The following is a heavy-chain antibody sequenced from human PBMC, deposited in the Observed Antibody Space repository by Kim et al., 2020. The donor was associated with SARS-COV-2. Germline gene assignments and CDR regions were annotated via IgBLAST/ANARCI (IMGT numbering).Heavy chain of an antibody. CDR2: ISGSGGNT. CDR3: AKDINYDFWSGNNYFGMGV. D-gene: IGHD3-3*01. V-gene: IGHV3-23*01. Sequence: GGSLRLSCEGTGLTLSSHAMSWVRQAPGMGLEWVSSISGSGGNTYYADSVKGRFTISRDNPKETLYLQMSSLRAEDTAVYYCAKDINYDFWSGNNYFGMGVWGQGTTVTVSS. J-gene: IGHJ6*02. CDR1: GLTLSSHA.